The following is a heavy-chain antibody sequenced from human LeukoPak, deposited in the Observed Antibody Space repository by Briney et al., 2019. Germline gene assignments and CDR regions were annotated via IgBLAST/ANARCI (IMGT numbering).Heavy chain of an antibody. D-gene: IGHD2-15*01. CDR2: IRSNGGDT. CDR3: AKGGYTTWFDP. J-gene: IGHJ5*02. CDR1: GFTFSEYS. Sequence: GGSLTLSCAASGFTFSEYSMSWVGQARWEGVEGVSNIRSNGGDTYYTVSVKGRFTISRDNSKNTLYLQMNSLRAEDTAVYYCAKGGYTTWFDPWGQGTLVTVSS. V-gene: IGHV3-23*01.